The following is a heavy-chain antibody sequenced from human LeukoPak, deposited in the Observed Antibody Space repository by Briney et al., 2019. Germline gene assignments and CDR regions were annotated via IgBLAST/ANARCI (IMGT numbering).Heavy chain of an antibody. Sequence: GASVKVSCKVSGYTLTELSMHWVRQAPGKGLEWMGGFDPEDGETIYAQKFQGRVTMTEDTSTDTAYMELSSLRSEDTAVYYCATDQRYYDILTGYYSSILFDYWGQGTLVTVSS. J-gene: IGHJ4*02. CDR1: GYTLTELS. V-gene: IGHV1-24*01. CDR2: FDPEDGET. CDR3: ATDQRYYDILTGYYSSILFDY. D-gene: IGHD3-9*01.